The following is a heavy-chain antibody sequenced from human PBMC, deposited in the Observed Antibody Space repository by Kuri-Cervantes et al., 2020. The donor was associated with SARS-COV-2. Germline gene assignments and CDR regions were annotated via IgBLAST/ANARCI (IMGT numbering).Heavy chain of an antibody. V-gene: IGHV4-59*01. Sequence: SETLSLTCTVSDGSSSNYYWSWIRQPPGKGLEWIGYIYHSGSTNYNPSLNSRVTISIDTSKNQFSLRLNSVTAADTAVYYCARATSYCGGDCYIFDYWGQGTLVTVSS. J-gene: IGHJ4*02. CDR2: IYHSGST. CDR1: DGSSSNYY. D-gene: IGHD2-21*01. CDR3: ARATSYCGGDCYIFDY.